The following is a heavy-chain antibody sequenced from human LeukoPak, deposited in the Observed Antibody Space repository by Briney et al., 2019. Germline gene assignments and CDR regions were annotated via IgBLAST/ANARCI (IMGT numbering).Heavy chain of an antibody. Sequence: SETLSLTCAVYGGSFSGYYWGWIRQPPGKGLEWIGEINHSGSTNYNPSLKSRVTISVDTSKNQFSLKLSSVTAADTAVYYGARGGNIVVVVGGFDYWGQGTLVTVSS. D-gene: IGHD2-15*01. CDR3: ARGGNIVVVVGGFDY. V-gene: IGHV4-34*01. J-gene: IGHJ4*02. CDR1: GGSFSGYY. CDR2: INHSGST.